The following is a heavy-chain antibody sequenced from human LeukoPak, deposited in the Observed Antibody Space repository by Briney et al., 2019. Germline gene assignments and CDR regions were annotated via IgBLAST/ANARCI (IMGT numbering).Heavy chain of an antibody. CDR1: GYTFTVHY. CDR3: ARDHDYGPDY. V-gene: IGHV1-2*02. Sequence: GASVKVSCKASGYTFTVHYLHWLRQAPGQGLEWMGWIKPDSGATNFAHNFQGRVTMTSDTSINTAYMELSSLRSDDSAMYYCARDHDYGPDYWGQGTLVTVSA. J-gene: IGHJ4*02. D-gene: IGHD4/OR15-4a*01. CDR2: IKPDSGAT.